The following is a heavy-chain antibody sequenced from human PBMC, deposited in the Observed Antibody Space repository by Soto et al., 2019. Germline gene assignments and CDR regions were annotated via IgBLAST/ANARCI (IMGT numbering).Heavy chain of an antibody. CDR2: ITSGGDT. CDR3: AKGGADGDYSGY. Sequence: EVQLLESGGGLVQPGGSLRLSCAASGFTFSSYAMAWVRQAPGKGLEWVSSITSGGDTYYADSVKGRFTFSRDNSKSTLYLQMNSLRAEDPAVYFCAKGGADGDYSGYWGQGTLVTVSS. D-gene: IGHD4-17*01. CDR1: GFTFSSYA. V-gene: IGHV3-23*01. J-gene: IGHJ4*02.